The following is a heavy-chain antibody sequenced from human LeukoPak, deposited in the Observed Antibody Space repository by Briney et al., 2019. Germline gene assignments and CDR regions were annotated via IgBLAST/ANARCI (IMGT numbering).Heavy chain of an antibody. CDR1: GGSISSSNW. J-gene: IGHJ3*02. Sequence: PSETLSLTCAVSGGSISSSNWWSWVRQPPGKGLEWIGEMYHSGSTNYNPSPKSRVTISLDNSKNQFSLRLSSVTAADTAVYYCAMTGITVSGGFDIWGQGTMVTVSS. D-gene: IGHD6-19*01. CDR3: AMTGITVSGGFDI. V-gene: IGHV4-4*02. CDR2: MYHSGST.